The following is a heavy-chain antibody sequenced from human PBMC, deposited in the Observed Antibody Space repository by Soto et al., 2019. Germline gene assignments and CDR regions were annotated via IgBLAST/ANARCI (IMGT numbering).Heavy chain of an antibody. Sequence: PSETLSLTCTVSGGSISSGGYYWNWVRQHPGEALEWIGYIFHSGSTDYNPSLKSRIIISADTSKNQFSLKLTSVTAADTAVYYCVRGGIAGNWFDPWGQRTLVTVS. J-gene: IGHJ5*02. CDR1: GGSISSGGYY. CDR3: VRGGIAGNWFDP. CDR2: IFHSGST. D-gene: IGHD6-13*01. V-gene: IGHV4-31*03.